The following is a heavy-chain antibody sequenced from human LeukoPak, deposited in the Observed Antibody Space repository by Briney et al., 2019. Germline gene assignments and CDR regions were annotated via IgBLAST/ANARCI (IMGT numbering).Heavy chain of an antibody. CDR2: INHSGST. Sequence: SETLSLTCAVYGGSFSGYYWSCIRQPPGKGLEWIGEINHSGSTNYNPSLKSRVTISVDTSKNQFSLKLSSVTAADTAVYYCARARYGSGTKHYYYYYMDVWGKGTTVTVSS. CDR3: ARARYGSGTKHYYYYYMDV. D-gene: IGHD3-10*01. J-gene: IGHJ6*03. V-gene: IGHV4-34*01. CDR1: GGSFSGYY.